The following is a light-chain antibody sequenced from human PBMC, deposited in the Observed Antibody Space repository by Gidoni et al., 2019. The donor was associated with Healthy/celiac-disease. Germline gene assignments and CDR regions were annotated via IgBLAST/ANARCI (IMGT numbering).Light chain of an antibody. V-gene: IGLV1-40*01. J-gene: IGLJ2*01. CDR3: QSYDSSLSGSVV. Sequence: QSVLTQPPSVSRAPGQRVAISCTGSSSNIGAGYDVHWYQQLPGTAPKLLIYGNSNRPSGVPDRFSGSKSGISASLAITGLQAEDEADYYCQSYDSSLSGSVVFGGGTKLTVL. CDR1: SSNIGAGYD. CDR2: GNS.